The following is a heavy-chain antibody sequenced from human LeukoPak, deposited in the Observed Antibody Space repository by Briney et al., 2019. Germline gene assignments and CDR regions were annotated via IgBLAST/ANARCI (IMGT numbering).Heavy chain of an antibody. J-gene: IGHJ4*02. D-gene: IGHD3-22*01. CDR1: GFTFSSYA. CDR3: ARDGDTYYYDSSGYLY. CDR2: ISHDGSNK. V-gene: IGHV3-30-3*01. Sequence: GGSLRLSCAASGFTFSSYAMHWVRQAPGKGLEWVAVISHDGSNKYYADSVKGRFTISRDNSKNTLNLQMNSLRAEDTAVYYCARDGDTYYYDSSGYLYWGQGTLVTVSS.